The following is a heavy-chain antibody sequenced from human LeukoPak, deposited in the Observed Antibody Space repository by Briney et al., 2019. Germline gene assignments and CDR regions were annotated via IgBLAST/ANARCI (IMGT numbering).Heavy chain of an antibody. CDR2: IYYSGST. V-gene: IGHV4-39*01. D-gene: IGHD3-3*01. CDR1: GGSISSSSYY. CDR3: ARRGDTYYDFWSGYYTGGPIDY. Sequence: SETLSLTCTVSGGSISSSSYYWGWIRQPPGKGLEWIGSIYYSGSTYYNPSLKGRVTISVDTSKNQFSLKLSSVTAADTAVYYCARRGDTYYDFWSGYYTGGPIDYWGQGTLVTVSS. J-gene: IGHJ4*02.